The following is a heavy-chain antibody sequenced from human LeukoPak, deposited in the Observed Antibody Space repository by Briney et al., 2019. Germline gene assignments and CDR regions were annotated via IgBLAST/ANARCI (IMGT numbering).Heavy chain of an antibody. V-gene: IGHV3-66*01. D-gene: IGHD3-9*01. CDR3: ARYRYFDWLSYFDY. CDR1: GFTVSSNY. Sequence: GGSLRLSCAASGFTVSSNYMSWVRQAPGKGLEWVSVIYSGGSTYYADSVKGRFTISRDNSKNTLYLQMNSLRAEDTAVYYCARYRYFDWLSYFDYWGQGTLVTVSS. J-gene: IGHJ4*02. CDR2: IYSGGST.